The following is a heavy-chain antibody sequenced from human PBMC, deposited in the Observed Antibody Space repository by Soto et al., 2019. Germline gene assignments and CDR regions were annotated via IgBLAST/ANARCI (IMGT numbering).Heavy chain of an antibody. Sequence: EVQLLESGGGLVQPGGSLRISCAASGFTFSSYAMSWVRQAPGEGLECLSTISGSGGSAYYADSVKGRFTITRDNSKNTLHLQMNSLRAEDTAVYYCAKASDYDDILTGLHWGQGTLVTVSA. CDR3: AKASDYDDILTGLH. CDR1: GFTFSSYA. CDR2: ISGSGGSA. J-gene: IGHJ4*02. D-gene: IGHD3-9*01. V-gene: IGHV3-23*01.